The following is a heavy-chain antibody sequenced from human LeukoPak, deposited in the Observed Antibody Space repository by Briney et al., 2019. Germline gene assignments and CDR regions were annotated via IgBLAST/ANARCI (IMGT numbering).Heavy chain of an antibody. J-gene: IGHJ5*02. V-gene: IGHV3-49*04. D-gene: IGHD2-2*01. CDR2: IRNKAYGGTT. Sequence: GSLRLSCTASGFTFGDYAMSWVRQAPGQGLECVGFIRNKAYGGTTEYAASVKGRFTISRDDSKSIAYLQMNSLKTEDTAVYYCTRDGSTNSPANWFDPWGRGTLVTVSS. CDR1: GFTFGDYA. CDR3: TRDGSTNSPANWFDP.